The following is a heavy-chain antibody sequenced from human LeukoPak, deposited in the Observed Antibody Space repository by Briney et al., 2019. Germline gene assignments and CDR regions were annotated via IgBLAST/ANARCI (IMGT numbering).Heavy chain of an antibody. V-gene: IGHV1-2*02. CDR1: GYTFTGYY. J-gene: IGHJ4*02. CDR2: INPNSGGT. CDR3: ARDQLGAVAGSDY. D-gene: IGHD6-19*01. Sequence: ASVKVSCKASGYTFTGYYMHWVRQAPGQGLEWMGWINPNSGGTNYAQKFQGRVTMTRDTSISTAYMELSRLRSDDTAVYYCARDQLGAVAGSDYWGQGTLVTVSS.